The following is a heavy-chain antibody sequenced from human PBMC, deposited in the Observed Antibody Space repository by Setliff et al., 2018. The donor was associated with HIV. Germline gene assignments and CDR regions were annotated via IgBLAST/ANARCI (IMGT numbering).Heavy chain of an antibody. V-gene: IGHV1-18*01. CDR3: ARARYGGLDH. J-gene: IGHJ4*02. CDR2: ISGYNGQT. CDR1: GYNFDSFA. D-gene: IGHD3-16*01. Sequence: VASVKVSCKASGYNFDSFAVIWVRQAPGQGLEWMGWISGYNGQTKDAQKFQGRLIMTTDTATSTSYMEMGSLRSDDTAIYYCARARYGGLDHWGQGSLVTVSS.